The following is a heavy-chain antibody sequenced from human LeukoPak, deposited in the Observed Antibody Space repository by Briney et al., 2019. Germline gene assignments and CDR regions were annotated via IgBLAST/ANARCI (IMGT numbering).Heavy chain of an antibody. D-gene: IGHD4-23*01. J-gene: IGHJ4*02. Sequence: WASVKVSCKASGYTFTGYYMHWVRQAPGQALEWMVWINPNSYGTNYAQKFQGRVTMTRDTSISTAYMELSRLRSDDTAVYYCARGGRVTTVVTLLDYWGQGTLVTVSS. CDR1: GYTFTGYY. CDR3: ARGGRVTTVVTLLDY. CDR2: INPNSYGT. V-gene: IGHV1-2*02.